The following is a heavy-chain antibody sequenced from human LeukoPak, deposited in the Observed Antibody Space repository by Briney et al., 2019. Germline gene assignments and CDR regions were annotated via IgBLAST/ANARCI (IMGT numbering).Heavy chain of an antibody. CDR1: GGTFSSYA. J-gene: IGHJ2*01. Sequence: SVKVSCKASGGTFSSYAISWVRQAPGQELEWMGRIIPILGIANYAQKFQGRVTITADKSTSTAYMELSSLRSEDTAVYYCAKPFEGSQPPHWYFDLWGRGTLVTVSS. V-gene: IGHV1-69*04. CDR2: IIPILGIA. D-gene: IGHD2-2*01. CDR3: AKPFEGSQPPHWYFDL.